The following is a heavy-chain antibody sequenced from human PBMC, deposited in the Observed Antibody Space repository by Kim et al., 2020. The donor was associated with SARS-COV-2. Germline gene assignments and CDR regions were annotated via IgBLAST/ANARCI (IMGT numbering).Heavy chain of an antibody. J-gene: IGHJ4*02. V-gene: IGHV3-48*02. CDR2: ISSSSSTI. Sequence: GGSLRLSCAASGFTFSSYSMNWVRQAPGKGLEWVSYISSSSSTIYYADSVKGRFTISRDNAKNSLYLQMNSLRDEDTAVYYCHYEILTGYRPFDYWGQGTLVTVSS. CDR3: HYEILTGYRPFDY. CDR1: GFTFSSYS. D-gene: IGHD3-9*01.